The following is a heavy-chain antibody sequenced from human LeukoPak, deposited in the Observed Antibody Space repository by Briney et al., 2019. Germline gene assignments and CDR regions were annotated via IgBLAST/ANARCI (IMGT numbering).Heavy chain of an antibody. CDR3: VRRLIAATATSAFDI. J-gene: IGHJ3*02. Sequence: GGSLRLSCAASEFTFSSYTMNWVRQAPGKGLEWISYITGSSSTLYYADSVKGRFTISRDNAKNSLYLQMNSLRAEGTAVYYCVRRLIAATATSAFDIWGQGTMVTVSS. CDR2: ITGSSSTL. D-gene: IGHD6-13*01. CDR1: EFTFSSYT. V-gene: IGHV3-48*04.